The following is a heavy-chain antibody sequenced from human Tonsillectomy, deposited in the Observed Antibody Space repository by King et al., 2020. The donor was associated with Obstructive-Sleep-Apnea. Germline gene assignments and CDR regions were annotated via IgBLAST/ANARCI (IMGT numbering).Heavy chain of an antibody. CDR3: AKDGDTMVRGVRYFDY. CDR1: GFTFSSYA. V-gene: IGHV3-23*04. CDR2: ISGSGGST. J-gene: IGHJ4*02. Sequence: VQLVESGGDLVQPGGSLRLSCAASGFTFSSYAMSWGRQAPGKGLEWVSAISGSGGSTYYADSVKGRFTISRDNSKNTLYLQMNSLRAEDTAVYYCAKDGDTMVRGVRYFDYWGQGTLVTVSS. D-gene: IGHD3-10*01.